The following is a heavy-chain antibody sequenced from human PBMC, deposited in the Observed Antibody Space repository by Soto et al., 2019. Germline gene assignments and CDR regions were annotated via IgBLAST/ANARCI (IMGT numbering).Heavy chain of an antibody. Sequence: EVQLVESGGGLVQPGRSLRLSCAASGFTFDDYAMHWVRQAPGKGLEWVSGISWNSGSIGYADSVKGRFTISRDNAKHSLYLQMNSLRAEDTALYYCATDPYSISPPRFFDYWGQGTLVTVSS. J-gene: IGHJ4*02. D-gene: IGHD6-13*01. CDR3: ATDPYSISPPRFFDY. CDR1: GFTFDDYA. CDR2: ISWNSGSI. V-gene: IGHV3-9*01.